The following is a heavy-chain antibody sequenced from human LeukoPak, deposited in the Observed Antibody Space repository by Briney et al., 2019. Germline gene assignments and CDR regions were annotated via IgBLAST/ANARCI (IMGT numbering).Heavy chain of an antibody. Sequence: PSETLSLTCTVSGGSISSSSYYWGWIRQPPWKGLEWIGSIYYSGSTYYNPSLKSRVTISVDTSKNQFSLKLSSVTAADTAVYYCAKWTEGGAFDSWGQGTMLIVSS. CDR1: GGSISSSSYY. D-gene: IGHD1-26*01. CDR3: AKWTEGGAFDS. CDR2: IYYSGST. J-gene: IGHJ3*01. V-gene: IGHV4-39*07.